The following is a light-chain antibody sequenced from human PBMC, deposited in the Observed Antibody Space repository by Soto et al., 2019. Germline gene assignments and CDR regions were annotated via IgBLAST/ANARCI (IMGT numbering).Light chain of an antibody. CDR1: QSVSNDF. CDR2: GAS. V-gene: IGKV3-20*01. CDR3: QQLNSYLT. Sequence: EIVLTQSPGILSLSPGERATLSCRASQSVSNDFLAWYQQKPGQAPRLLIYGASTRATDVPDRFSGSGSGADFTLTISSLQPEDFATYYCQQLNSYLTFGQGTRLEIK. J-gene: IGKJ5*01.